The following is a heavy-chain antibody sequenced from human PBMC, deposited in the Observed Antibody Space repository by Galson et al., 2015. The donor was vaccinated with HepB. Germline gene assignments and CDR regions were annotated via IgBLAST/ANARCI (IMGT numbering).Heavy chain of an antibody. V-gene: IGHV1-69*13. CDR1: GVIFSSHS. CDR3: ARGGVYGDTLED. CDR2: IIPVLGKT. D-gene: IGHD3-10*01. J-gene: IGHJ1*01. Sequence: SVKVSCKASGVIFSSHSITWVRQAPGQGLEWMGRIIPVLGKTNYAQRFQGRVTITADQSTHTTYMELGSLTSEDTALYYCARGGVYGDTLEDWGQGTQVTVSS.